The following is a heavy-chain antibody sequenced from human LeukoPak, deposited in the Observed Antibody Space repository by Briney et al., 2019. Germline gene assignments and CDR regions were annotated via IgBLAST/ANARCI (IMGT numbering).Heavy chain of an antibody. CDR3: ARYDILTGFPSNFDY. J-gene: IGHJ4*02. V-gene: IGHV1-3*01. CDR2: INAGNGNT. CDR1: GYTFTSYA. Sequence: GASVKVSCKASGYTFTSYAMHWVRQAPGQRLEWMGWINAGNGNTKCSQKFQGRVTITRDTSASTAYMELSSLRSEDTAVYYCARYDILTGFPSNFDYWGQGTLVTVSS. D-gene: IGHD3-9*01.